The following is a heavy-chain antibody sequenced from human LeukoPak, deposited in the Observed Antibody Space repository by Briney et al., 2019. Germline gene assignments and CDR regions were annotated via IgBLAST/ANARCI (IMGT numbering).Heavy chain of an antibody. CDR3: ATLGGDMTTVGRDAFDI. J-gene: IGHJ3*02. CDR2: FDPEDGDT. V-gene: IGHV1-24*01. Sequence: LEASVKVSCKVSGYNIIDLSMHWVRQAPGKGLEWMGGFDPEDGDTIYAQKFQGRVTMTEDTSTDTAFMELSSLKSEDTAVYYCATLGGDMTTVGRDAFDIWGQGTMVTVSS. D-gene: IGHD4-23*01. CDR1: GYNIIDLS.